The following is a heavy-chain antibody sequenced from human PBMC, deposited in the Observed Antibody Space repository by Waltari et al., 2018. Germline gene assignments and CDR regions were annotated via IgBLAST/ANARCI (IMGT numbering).Heavy chain of an antibody. J-gene: IGHJ4*02. V-gene: IGHV1-69*01. D-gene: IGHD3-16*02. CDR3: ARGNIESSCNDFDS. CDR2: IIHVSPTA. CDR1: GGAFNNFA. Sequence: QVQLVQSGAEVKKPGSSVTVSCKASGGAFNNFAINWVRRAPGQGLEWLGGIIHVSPTADYAPKLQDRVTITADASTNTSYLELNSVRSDDTAVYYCARGNIESSCNDFDSWGQGTLVTVAS.